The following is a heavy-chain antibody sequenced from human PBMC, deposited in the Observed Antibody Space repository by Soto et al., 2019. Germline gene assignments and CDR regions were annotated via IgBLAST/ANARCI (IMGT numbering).Heavy chain of an antibody. CDR3: ARDGTLYDSSAYYYLY. V-gene: IGHV1-69*13. Sequence: GASAKVSCKASGGSFSNYGVNWVRQAPGQGLEWMGGIIPIFGTAKYAQKFQGRVTITADDSTRTAYMELSSLRSEDTAVYYCARDGTLYDSSAYYYLYWGQGTLVTVSS. CDR2: IIPIFGTA. CDR1: GGSFSNYG. D-gene: IGHD3-22*01. J-gene: IGHJ4*02.